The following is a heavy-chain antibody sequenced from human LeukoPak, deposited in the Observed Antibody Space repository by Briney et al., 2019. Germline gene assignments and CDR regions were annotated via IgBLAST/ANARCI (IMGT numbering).Heavy chain of an antibody. CDR3: ARGGLSGSYSR. CDR2: INPSGSST. CDR1: GYSFTSHY. J-gene: IGHJ4*02. V-gene: IGHV1-46*01. D-gene: IGHD1-26*01. Sequence: ASVKVSCKASGYSFTSHYMHWVRQAPGQGLEWMGLINPSGSSTLYAQKFQGRVTMTRDMSTTTDYMELSSLRSEDTAVYYCARGGLSGSYSRWGQGTLVTVSS.